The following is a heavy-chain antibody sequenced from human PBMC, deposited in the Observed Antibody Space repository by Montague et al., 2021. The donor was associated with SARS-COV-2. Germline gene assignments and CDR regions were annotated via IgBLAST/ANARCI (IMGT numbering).Heavy chain of an antibody. D-gene: IGHD2-15*01. CDR3: ARAERGSCGDGNCYQYFFNY. CDR1: GDSVSTNSGT. CDR2: TYYRSEWYS. V-gene: IGHV6-1*01. J-gene: IGHJ4*02. Sequence: CAISGDSVSTNSGTWNWVRLSPSRGLEWLGRTYYRSEWYSDYSVSVTSRLRINPDTSKKQFSLQLNSVTPEDTAVYYCARAERGSCGDGNCYQYFFNYWGQGTLVTVSS.